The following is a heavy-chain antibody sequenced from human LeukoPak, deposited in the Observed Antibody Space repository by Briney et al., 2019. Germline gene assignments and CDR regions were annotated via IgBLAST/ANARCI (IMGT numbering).Heavy chain of an antibody. CDR3: ATYRQVLLPFES. Sequence: ETLSLTCTVSGGSLTSTSHYWDWVRQPPGKGLEWVSSIFPSGGEIHYADSVRGRFTISRDNSKSTLSLQMNSLRAEDTAIYYCATYRQVLLPFESWGQGTLVTVSS. CDR1: GGSLTSTSHY. CDR2: IFPSGGEI. D-gene: IGHD2-8*02. V-gene: IGHV3-23*01. J-gene: IGHJ4*02.